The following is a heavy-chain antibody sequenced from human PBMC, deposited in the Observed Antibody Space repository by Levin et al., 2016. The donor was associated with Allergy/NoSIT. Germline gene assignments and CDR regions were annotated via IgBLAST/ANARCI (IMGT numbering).Heavy chain of an antibody. D-gene: IGHD6-6*01. Sequence: WIRQPPGKGLEWVAVISYDGSNKYYADSVKGRFTISRDNSKNTLYLQMNSLRAEDTAVYYCARDHKRYSSSPRPNDYWGQGTLVTVSS. CDR2: ISYDGSNK. V-gene: IGHV3-30-3*01. J-gene: IGHJ4*02. CDR3: ARDHKRYSSSPRPNDY.